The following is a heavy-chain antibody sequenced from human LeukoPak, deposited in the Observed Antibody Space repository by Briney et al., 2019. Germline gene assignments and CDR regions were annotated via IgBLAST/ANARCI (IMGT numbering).Heavy chain of an antibody. V-gene: IGHV4-31*03. CDR1: GGSISSGGYY. D-gene: IGHD6-6*01. J-gene: IGHJ6*03. CDR2: IYYSGST. CDR3: ASSSSPYYYYYYMDV. Sequence: SETLSLTCTVSGGSISSGGYYWSWIRQHPGKGLEWIGYIYYSGSTYYNPSLKSRVTISVDTSKNQFSLKLSSVTAADTAVYYCASSSSPYYYYYYMDVWGKGTTVTVSS.